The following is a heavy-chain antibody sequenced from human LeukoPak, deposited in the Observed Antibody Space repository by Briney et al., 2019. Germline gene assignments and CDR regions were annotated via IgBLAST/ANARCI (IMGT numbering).Heavy chain of an antibody. CDR3: ARALKVCSSTSCDDY. V-gene: IGHV1-69*02. CDR2: IIPILGIA. J-gene: IGHJ4*02. CDR1: GGTFSSYT. D-gene: IGHD2-2*01. Sequence: ASVKVSCKASGGTFSSYTISWVRQAPGQGLKWMGRIIPILGIANYAQKFQGRVTITADKSTSTAYMELSSLRSEDTAVYYCARALKVCSSTSCDDYWGQGTLVTVSS.